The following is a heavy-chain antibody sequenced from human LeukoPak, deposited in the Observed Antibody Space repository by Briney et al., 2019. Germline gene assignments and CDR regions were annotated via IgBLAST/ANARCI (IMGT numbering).Heavy chain of an antibody. CDR2: ISGGGGST. D-gene: IGHD6-13*01. CDR3: AKRIAAAGAYDY. Sequence: PGGSLRLSCAASGFTFSGYGMSWIRQAPGKGLEWVSAISGGGGSTYYADSVKGRFTISRDNSKNTLYLQMNSLRAEDTAVYYCAKRIAAAGAYDYWGQGSLVTVSS. J-gene: IGHJ4*02. CDR1: GFTFSGYG. V-gene: IGHV3-23*01.